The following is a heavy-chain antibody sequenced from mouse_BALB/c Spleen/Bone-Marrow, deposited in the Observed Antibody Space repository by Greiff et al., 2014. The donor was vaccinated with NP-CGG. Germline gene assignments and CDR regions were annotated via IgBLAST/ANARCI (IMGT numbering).Heavy chain of an antibody. V-gene: IGHV1-31*01. D-gene: IGHD2-14*01. Sequence: EVQLQQSGPELVKPGASVKISCKASGYSFTGYYMHWVKQSHVKSLEWIGRINPYNGATSYNQNFKDKASLTVDKSSTTAYMELHSLTSEDSAVYYCATDRYDEDYAMDYWGQGTSVTVSS. CDR1: GYSFTGYY. CDR2: INPYNGAT. J-gene: IGHJ4*01. CDR3: ATDRYDEDYAMDY.